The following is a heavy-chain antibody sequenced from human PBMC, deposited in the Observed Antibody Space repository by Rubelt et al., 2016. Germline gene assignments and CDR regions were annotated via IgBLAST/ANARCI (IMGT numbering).Heavy chain of an antibody. CDR2: IYYSGST. Sequence: GKGLEWIGSIYYSGSTYYNPSLKSRVTMSVDTSKNQFSLKLSSVTAADTAVYYCARAPIGAEFFQHWGQGTLVTVSS. J-gene: IGHJ1*01. V-gene: IGHV4-39*07. CDR3: ARAPIGAEFFQH. D-gene: IGHD3-10*01.